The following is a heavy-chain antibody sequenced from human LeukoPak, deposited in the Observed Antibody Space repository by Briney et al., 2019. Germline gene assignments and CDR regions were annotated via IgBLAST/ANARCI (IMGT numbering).Heavy chain of an antibody. D-gene: IGHD6-6*01. CDR2: IWYGGSNK. Sequence: GRSLRLSCAASGFTFSSYGMHWVRQAPGKGLEWVAVIWYGGSNKYYADSVKGRFTISRDNSKNTLYLQMNSLRAEDTAVYYCARESIAARDFDYWGQGTLVTVSS. CDR1: GFTFSSYG. J-gene: IGHJ4*02. V-gene: IGHV3-33*01. CDR3: ARESIAARDFDY.